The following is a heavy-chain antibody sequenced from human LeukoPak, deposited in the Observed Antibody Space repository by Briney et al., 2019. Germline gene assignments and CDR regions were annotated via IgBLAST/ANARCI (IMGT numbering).Heavy chain of an antibody. V-gene: IGHV3-33*01. CDR3: ARQSLCSGCYGSFDY. CDR1: GFTFNDYG. Sequence: GGSLRLSCAASGFTFNDYGMHWVRQAPGKGLEWVATIWYDGENKYYADSVKGRFTISRDNSKNTLYLQMNSLRAEDTAVYYCARQSLCSGCYGSFDYWGQGTLVTVSS. J-gene: IGHJ4*02. D-gene: IGHD6-19*01. CDR2: IWYDGENK.